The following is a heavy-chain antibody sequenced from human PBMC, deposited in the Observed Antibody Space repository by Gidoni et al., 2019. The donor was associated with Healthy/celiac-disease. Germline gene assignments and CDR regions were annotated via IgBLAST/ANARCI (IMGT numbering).Heavy chain of an antibody. Sequence: QVQLVESGGGVVQPGRSLRLSCAASGFTFSSYGMHWVRQAPGKGLEWVAVIWYDGSNKYYADSVKGRFTISRDNSKNTLYLQMNSLRAEDTAVYYCAREKALRFWDYYYGMDVWGQGTTVTVSS. CDR1: GFTFSSYG. J-gene: IGHJ6*02. CDR2: IWYDGSNK. D-gene: IGHD3-3*01. V-gene: IGHV3-33*01. CDR3: AREKALRFWDYYYGMDV.